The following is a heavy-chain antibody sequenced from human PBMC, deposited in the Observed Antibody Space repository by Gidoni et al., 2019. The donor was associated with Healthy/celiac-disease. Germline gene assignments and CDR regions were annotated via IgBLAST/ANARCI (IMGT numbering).Heavy chain of an antibody. CDR2: INTNTGNP. CDR1: GYTFTSYA. D-gene: IGHD3-16*01. CDR3: ASGLGELLDY. J-gene: IGHJ4*02. Sequence: QVQLVQSGSKLKKPGASVKVSCTASGYTFTSYAMHWVRQAPGQGLEGMGWINTNTGNPTYAQGFTGRFVFSLDTSVSTAYLQISSLKAEATAVYYCASGLGELLDYWGQGTLVTVSS. V-gene: IGHV7-4-1*02.